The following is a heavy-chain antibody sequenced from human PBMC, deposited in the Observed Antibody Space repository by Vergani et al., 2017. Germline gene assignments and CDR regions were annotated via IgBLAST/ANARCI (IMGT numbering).Heavy chain of an antibody. CDR1: GFTFSSYG. J-gene: IGHJ4*02. CDR3: AKGHIVVVTGDY. V-gene: IGHV3-30*02. D-gene: IGHD2-21*02. CDR2: IRYDGSNK. Sequence: QVQLVESGGGVVQPGGSLRLSCAASGFTFSSYGMHWVRQAPGKGLEWVAFIRYDGSNKYYADSVKGRFTISRDNSKNTLYLQMNSLRAEDTAVYYCAKGHIVVVTGDYWGQGILVTVSS.